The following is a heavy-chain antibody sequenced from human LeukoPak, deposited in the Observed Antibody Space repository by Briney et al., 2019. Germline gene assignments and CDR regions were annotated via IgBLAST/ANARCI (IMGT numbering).Heavy chain of an antibody. V-gene: IGHV4-59*12. CDR1: GGSSSGYY. J-gene: IGHJ4*02. Sequence: SETLSLTCAVYGGSSSGYYWSWIRQPPGKGLEWIGYIYYSGSTNYNPSLKSRVTISVDTSKNQFSLKLSSVTAADTAVYYCARLTVGALDYWGQGTLVTVSS. D-gene: IGHD1-26*01. CDR2: IYYSGST. CDR3: ARLTVGALDY.